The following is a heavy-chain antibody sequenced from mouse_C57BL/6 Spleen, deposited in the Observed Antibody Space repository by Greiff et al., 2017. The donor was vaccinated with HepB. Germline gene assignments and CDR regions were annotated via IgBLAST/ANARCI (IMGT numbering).Heavy chain of an antibody. J-gene: IGHJ4*01. Sequence: VQLQQPGAKLVRPGSSVKLSCKASGYTFTSYWMHWVKQRPIQGLEWIGNIDPSDSETHYNQKFKDKATLTVDQSSSTAYMQLSSLTSEDSAVYYCARNSYYSNYDAMDYWGQGTSVTVSS. D-gene: IGHD2-5*01. V-gene: IGHV1-52*01. CDR1: GYTFTSYW. CDR2: IDPSDSET. CDR3: ARNSYYSNYDAMDY.